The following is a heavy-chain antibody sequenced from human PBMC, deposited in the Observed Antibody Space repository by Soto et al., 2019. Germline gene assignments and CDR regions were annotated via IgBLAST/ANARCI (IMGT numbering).Heavy chain of an antibody. CDR3: ASSSIATNWFDP. J-gene: IGHJ5*02. CDR2: IIPILGIA. V-gene: IGHV1-69*02. CDR1: GGTFSSYT. D-gene: IGHD6-6*01. Sequence: SLKVSCKASGGTFSSYTISWVRQAPGQGLEWMGRIIPILGIANYAQKFQGRVTITADKSTSTAYMELSSLRSEDTAVYYCASSSIATNWFDPWGQGTLVTVSS.